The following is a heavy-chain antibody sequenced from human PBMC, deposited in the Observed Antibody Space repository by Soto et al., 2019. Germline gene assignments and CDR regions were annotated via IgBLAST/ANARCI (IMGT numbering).Heavy chain of an antibody. J-gene: IGHJ4*02. D-gene: IGHD3-16*01. V-gene: IGHV3-23*01. Sequence: EVQLLESGGCMVQPGGSLRLSGATSGFNINTYAMTWVRQAPGKGLEWVSSLGRGGDTYYADSVKGRFTITRDNSKNTLYLQMNSLRAGDTAVYYCVKGGWGNYCDYWGQGTLVTVSS. CDR1: GFNINTYA. CDR3: VKGGWGNYCDY. CDR2: LGRGGDT.